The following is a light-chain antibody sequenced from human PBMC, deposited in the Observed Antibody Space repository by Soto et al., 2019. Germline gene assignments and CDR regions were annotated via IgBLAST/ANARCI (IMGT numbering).Light chain of an antibody. CDR2: DAS. CDR1: QSISSW. CDR3: QQLNSYPIT. V-gene: IGKV1-5*01. Sequence: DIQMTQSPSTLSASVGDRVTLTCRASQSISSWLAWYQQKPGKDPKVLIYDASTLESGVPSRFSGSGSGTEFTLTINTLQPQDFATYFCQQLNSYPITFGQGTRLE. J-gene: IGKJ5*01.